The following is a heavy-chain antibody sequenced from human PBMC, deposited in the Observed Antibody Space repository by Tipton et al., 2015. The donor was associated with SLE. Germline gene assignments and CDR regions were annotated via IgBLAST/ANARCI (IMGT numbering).Heavy chain of an antibody. CDR3: ARADRGNCRNSDCYIFDY. CDR1: RYSISSGYF. J-gene: IGHJ4*02. CDR2: MSHSGDT. D-gene: IGHD2-21*01. Sequence: TLSLTCTVSRYSISSGYFWGWIRQPPGKGLEWIGTMSHSGDTYYNPSLESRVTMSMDTSKNQFSLKLSSVTAADTAVYFCARADRGNCRNSDCYIFDYWGQGTPVTVSS. V-gene: IGHV4-38-2*02.